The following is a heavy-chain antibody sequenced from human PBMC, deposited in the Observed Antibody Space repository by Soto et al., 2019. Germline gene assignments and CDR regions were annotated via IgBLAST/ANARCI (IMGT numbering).Heavy chain of an antibody. Sequence: EMQLLESGGGLVQPGGSLRLSCAASGFTFSLYAMSWVRLAPGKGLEWVSGVSASGDTTYYADSVKGRFTISRDNSKNTLCLQLNSLRAEDTAVYYCAKRLLHRSDYGLDVWGQGTTVTVSS. CDR1: GFTFSLYA. CDR2: VSASGDTT. J-gene: IGHJ6*02. V-gene: IGHV3-23*01. CDR3: AKRLLHRSDYGLDV. D-gene: IGHD4-17*01.